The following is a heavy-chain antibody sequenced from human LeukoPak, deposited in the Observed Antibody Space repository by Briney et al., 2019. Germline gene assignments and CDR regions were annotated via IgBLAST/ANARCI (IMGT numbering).Heavy chain of an antibody. CDR3: AKMQGYFDY. J-gene: IGHJ4*02. V-gene: IGHV3-23*01. CDR1: GFTFNNYA. Sequence: GGSLRLSCEASGFTFNNYAMSWVRQAPGKGLEWVSTISGRGDRAYYADSVRGRFTISRDNSKNTLHLQMSSLRVDDTALYYCAKMQGYFDYWGQGTLVTVSS. CDR2: ISGRGDRA.